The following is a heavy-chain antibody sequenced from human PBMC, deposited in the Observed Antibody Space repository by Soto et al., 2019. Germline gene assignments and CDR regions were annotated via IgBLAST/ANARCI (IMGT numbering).Heavy chain of an antibody. CDR1: GYTLTSYG. D-gene: IGHD1-20*01. J-gene: IGHJ4*02. CDR2: ISAYNGNT. V-gene: IGHV1-18*01. CDR3: ARVGGPITAPNYFDY. Sequence: GASVKVSCKASGYTLTSYGISWVRQAPGQGLEWMGWISAYNGNTNYAQKLQGRVTMTPDTSTSTAYMELRSLRSDDTAVYHCARVGGPITAPNYFDYWGQGTLVTVSS.